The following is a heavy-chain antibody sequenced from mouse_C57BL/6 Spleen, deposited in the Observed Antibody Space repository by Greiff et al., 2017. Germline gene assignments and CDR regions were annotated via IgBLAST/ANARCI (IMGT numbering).Heavy chain of an antibody. J-gene: IGHJ3*01. CDR3: TSIAY. CDR2: IDPETGGT. V-gene: IGHV1-15*01. Sequence: QVQLQQSGAELVRPGASVTLSCKASGYTFTDYEMHWVKQTPVHGLEWIGAIDPETGGTAYNQKFKGKAILTADKSSGTAYMELRSLASEDSAVYYCTSIAYWGQGTLVTVSA. CDR1: GYTFTDYE.